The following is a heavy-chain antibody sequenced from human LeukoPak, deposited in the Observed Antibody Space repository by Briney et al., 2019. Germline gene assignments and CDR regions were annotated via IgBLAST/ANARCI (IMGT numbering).Heavy chain of an antibody. CDR2: IRYDGSNK. J-gene: IGHJ4*02. D-gene: IGHD3-22*01. V-gene: IGHV3-30*02. CDR3: ANPDHDSSTYVGDY. Sequence: PGGSLRLSCAASGSTFSSFGMHWVRQAPGKGLEWVAFIRYDGSNKYHADSVKGRFTISRDNSKNTLYLQMNSLRAEDTAVYYCANPDHDSSTYVGDYWGQGTLVTVSS. CDR1: GSTFSSFG.